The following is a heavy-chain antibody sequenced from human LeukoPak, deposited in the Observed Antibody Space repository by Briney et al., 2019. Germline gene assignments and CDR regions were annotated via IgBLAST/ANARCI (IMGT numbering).Heavy chain of an antibody. Sequence: PSETLSLTCSVSGGSINSYYWGWVRQSAGKGLEWIGRIYTTGATHYSPSLKSRLTMSLDTSKNQISVKLRSVTAADTAVYYCGKQGYTASYYFVDYWSQGTLVTVPS. CDR3: GKQGYTASYYFVDY. D-gene: IGHD3-10*01. CDR2: IYTTGAT. J-gene: IGHJ4*02. V-gene: IGHV4-4*07. CDR1: GGSINSYY.